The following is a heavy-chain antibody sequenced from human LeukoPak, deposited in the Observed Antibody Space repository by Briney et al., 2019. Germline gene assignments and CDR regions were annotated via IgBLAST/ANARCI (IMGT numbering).Heavy chain of an antibody. Sequence: PGGSLRLSCAASGFTFSASTMHWVRQASGKGLEWLGLIRSKPNNYATVYGASVKGRFTISRDDSENTAYLQMNSLKTEDTAVYYCTRLSYDSSGYFYDYWGQGTLVTVSS. V-gene: IGHV3-73*01. CDR1: GFTFSAST. J-gene: IGHJ4*02. CDR2: IRSKPNNYAT. CDR3: TRLSYDSSGYFYDY. D-gene: IGHD3-22*01.